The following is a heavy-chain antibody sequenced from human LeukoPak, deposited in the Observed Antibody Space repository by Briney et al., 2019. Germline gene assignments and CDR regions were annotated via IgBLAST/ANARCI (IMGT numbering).Heavy chain of an antibody. CDR2: IRYDGSNK. CDR3: AKELGYCSSTSCYTEDY. Sequence: GGSLRLSGAASGFTFSSYGMHWVRQAPGKGLEWVAFIRYDGSNKYYADSAKGRFTISRDNSKNTLYLQMNSLRAEDTAVYYCAKELGYCSSTSCYTEDYWGQGTLVTVSS. J-gene: IGHJ4*02. D-gene: IGHD2-2*02. V-gene: IGHV3-30*02. CDR1: GFTFSSYG.